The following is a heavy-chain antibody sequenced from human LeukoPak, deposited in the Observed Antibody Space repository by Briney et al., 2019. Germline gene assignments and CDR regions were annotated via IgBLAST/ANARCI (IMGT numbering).Heavy chain of an antibody. V-gene: IGHV1-69*13. CDR2: IIPIFGTA. CDR3: ARGTINFGVVTGRFDP. J-gene: IGHJ5*02. CDR1: GYTFTGYY. D-gene: IGHD3-3*01. Sequence: SAKVSCKASGYTFTGYYMHWVRQAPGQGLEWMGGIIPIFGTANYAQKFQGRVTITADESTSTAYMELSSLRSEDTAVYYCARGTINFGVVTGRFDPWGQGTLVTVSS.